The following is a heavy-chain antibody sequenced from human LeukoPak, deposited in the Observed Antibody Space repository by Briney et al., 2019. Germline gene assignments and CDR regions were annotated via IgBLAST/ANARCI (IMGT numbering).Heavy chain of an antibody. Sequence: PSETLSLTCTVSGGSISSYYWSWIRQPPGKGLEWIGYIYYSGSTNYNPSLKSRVTISVDTSKNQFSLKLSSVTAADTAVYYRARDRKTGTTRIPYYYGMDVWGQGTTVTVSS. V-gene: IGHV4-59*01. CDR3: ARDRKTGTTRIPYYYGMDV. J-gene: IGHJ6*02. CDR1: GGSISSYY. CDR2: IYYSGST. D-gene: IGHD1-1*01.